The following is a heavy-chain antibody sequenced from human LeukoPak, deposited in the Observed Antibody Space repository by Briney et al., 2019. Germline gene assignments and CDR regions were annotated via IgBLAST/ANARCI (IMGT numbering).Heavy chain of an antibody. D-gene: IGHD2-8*01. CDR3: ARAGCTNGVCYRSNWFDP. CDR1: GFTFSSYS. CDR2: ISSSSSYI. V-gene: IGHV3-21*01. Sequence: GGSLRLSCAVSGFTFSSYSMNWVRQAPGKGLEWVSSISSSSSYIYYADSVKGRFTISRDNAKNSLYLQMNSLRAEDTAVYYCARAGCTNGVCYRSNWFDPWGQGTLVTVSS. J-gene: IGHJ5*02.